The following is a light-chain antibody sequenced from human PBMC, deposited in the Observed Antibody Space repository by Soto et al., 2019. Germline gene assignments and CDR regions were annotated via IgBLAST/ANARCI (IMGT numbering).Light chain of an antibody. CDR1: SSDIGSYNY. V-gene: IGLV2-14*01. CDR3: SSYTGSSTPYV. CDR2: DVS. J-gene: IGLJ1*01. Sequence: QSALTQPASVSGSPGQSITISCTGTSSDIGSYNYVSWYQQPPGKAPKLMIYDVSNRPSGVSNRFSGSKSGNTASLTISGLQAEDEADYYCSSYTGSSTPYVFGAGTKVTVL.